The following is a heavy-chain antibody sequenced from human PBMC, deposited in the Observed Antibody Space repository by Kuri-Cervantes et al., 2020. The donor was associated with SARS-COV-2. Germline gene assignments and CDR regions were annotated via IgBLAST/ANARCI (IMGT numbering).Heavy chain of an antibody. J-gene: IGHJ5*02. CDR3: ARSADSTSSGSNWLDP. V-gene: IGHV3-21*01. D-gene: IGHD6-6*01. CDR1: GFSFGSYT. CDR2: ISTSSSYI. Sequence: GESLKISCAASGFSFGSYTMTWVRQAPGKGLEWVSSISTSSSYIYYTDSVKGRFTISRDNAKNTLYLQMNSLRDDDTAVYYCARSADSTSSGSNWLDPWGLGTLVTVSS.